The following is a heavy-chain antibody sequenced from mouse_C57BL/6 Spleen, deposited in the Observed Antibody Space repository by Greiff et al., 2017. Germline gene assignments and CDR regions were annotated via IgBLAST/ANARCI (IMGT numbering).Heavy chain of an antibody. V-gene: IGHV3-6*01. Sequence: EVQLQQSGPGLVKPSQSLSLTCSVTGYSITSGYYWNWIRQFPGNKLEWMGYISYDGSNNYNPSLKNRISITRDTYKNQFFLKLNSVTTEDTATYYCARGFAYWGQGTLVTVSA. CDR3: ARGFAY. CDR2: ISYDGSN. CDR1: GYSITSGYY. J-gene: IGHJ3*01.